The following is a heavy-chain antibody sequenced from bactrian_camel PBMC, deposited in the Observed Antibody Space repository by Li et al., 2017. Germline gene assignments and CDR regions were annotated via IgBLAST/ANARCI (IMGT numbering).Heavy chain of an antibody. J-gene: IGHJ4*01. Sequence: LSCVASGFTFSRLYMHWVRQTSGKGLEWVSMIAGDKDNSRTYALDPVKGRSTISRDSAKNTVYLQMNNLQPEDTATYYCAEGRGSRGEHCYSLNYWGQGTQVTVS. V-gene: IGHV3-2*01. CDR1: GFTFSRLY. CDR2: IAGDKDNSRT. CDR3: AEGRGSRGEHCYSLNY. D-gene: IGHD6*01.